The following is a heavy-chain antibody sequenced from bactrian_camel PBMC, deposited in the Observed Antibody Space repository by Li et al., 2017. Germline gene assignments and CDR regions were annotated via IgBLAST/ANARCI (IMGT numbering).Heavy chain of an antibody. CDR1: GDTYCSYD. CDR3: VTGHYYYSS. J-gene: IGHJ6*01. CDR2: IDSVGST. V-gene: IGHV3S53*01. D-gene: IGHD3*01. Sequence: HVQLVESGGGLVQPGGSLRLSCAASGDTYCSYDMSWYRQAPGKEREFVSRIDSVGSTSYADSVKGRFTISRDDAKNTVYLQMGSLKPEDTAVYYCVTGHYYYSSWGQGTQVTVS.